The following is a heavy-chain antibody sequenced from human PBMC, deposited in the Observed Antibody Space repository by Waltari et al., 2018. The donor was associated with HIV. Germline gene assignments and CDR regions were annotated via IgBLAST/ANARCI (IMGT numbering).Heavy chain of an antibody. Sequence: EVQLVESGGGLVQPGGSLRLSCAASGFTLSSYWMSWVRQAPGKGLEWVANIKQDGSEKYYGDSVKGRFTISRDNAKNSLYLQMNSLRAEDTAVYYCARDRHYDILTGSYFDYWGQGTLVTVSS. CDR2: IKQDGSEK. V-gene: IGHV3-7*01. CDR3: ARDRHYDILTGSYFDY. CDR1: GFTLSSYW. J-gene: IGHJ4*02. D-gene: IGHD3-9*01.